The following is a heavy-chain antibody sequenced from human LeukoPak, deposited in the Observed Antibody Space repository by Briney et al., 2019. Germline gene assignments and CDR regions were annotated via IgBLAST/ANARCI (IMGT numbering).Heavy chain of an antibody. V-gene: IGHV1-18*01. CDR1: GYTFTSYG. CDR3: ARALYDYVWGSYRYIKGVDY. CDR2: ISAYNGNT. D-gene: IGHD3-16*02. Sequence: ASVKVSCKASGYTFTSYGISRVRQAPGQGLEWMGWISAYNGNTNYAQKLQGRVTMTTDTSTSTAYMELRSLRSDDTAVYYCARALYDYVWGSYRYIKGVDYWGQGTLVTVSS. J-gene: IGHJ4*02.